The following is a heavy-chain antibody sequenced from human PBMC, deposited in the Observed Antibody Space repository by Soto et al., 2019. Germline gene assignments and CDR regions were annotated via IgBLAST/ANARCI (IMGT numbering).Heavy chain of an antibody. D-gene: IGHD2-2*01. J-gene: IGHJ4*02. CDR3: ARAGTTPAAIDY. V-gene: IGHV3-30*03. CDR2: ISYDGSNK. Sequence: GGSLRLSCVASRFTFSSYDIHWVRQAPGKGLEWVAVISYDGSNKFYADSVKGRFTISRDNSKNTLYLQMNSLRAEDSAVYFCARAGTTPAAIDYWGQGTLVTVSS. CDR1: RFTFSSYD.